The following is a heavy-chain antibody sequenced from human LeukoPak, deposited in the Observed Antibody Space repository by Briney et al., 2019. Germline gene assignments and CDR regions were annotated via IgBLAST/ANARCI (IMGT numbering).Heavy chain of an antibody. Sequence: GVLRLSCAASGFTFSDYYMSWIRQAPGKGLEWVSYISSSGSTIYYADSVKGRFTISRDNAKNSLYLQMNSLRAEDTAVYYCASPSGIAPAGRDFYYYYMDVWGKGTTVTVSS. D-gene: IGHD6-13*01. CDR3: ASPSGIAPAGRDFYYYYMDV. CDR1: GFTFSDYY. J-gene: IGHJ6*03. V-gene: IGHV3-11*04. CDR2: ISSSGSTI.